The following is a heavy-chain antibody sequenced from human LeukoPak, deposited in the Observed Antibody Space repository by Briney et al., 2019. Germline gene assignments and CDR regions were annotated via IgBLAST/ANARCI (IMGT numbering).Heavy chain of an antibody. D-gene: IGHD3-3*01. CDR2: ISYDGSNK. CDR3: AKYYPPVLEWLLYSGYYFDY. CDR1: GFTFSSYA. Sequence: PGRSLRLSCAASGFTFSSYAMHWVRQAPGKGLEWVAVISYDGSNKYYADSVKGRFTISRDNSKNTLYLQMNSLRAEDTAVYYCAKYYPPVLEWLLYSGYYFDYWGQGTLVTVSS. J-gene: IGHJ4*02. V-gene: IGHV3-30-3*02.